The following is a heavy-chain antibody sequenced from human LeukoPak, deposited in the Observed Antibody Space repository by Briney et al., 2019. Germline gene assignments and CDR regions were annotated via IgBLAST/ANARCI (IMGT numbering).Heavy chain of an antibody. CDR2: IKEDGTEK. CDR1: GFTFSSYW. V-gene: IGHV3-7*01. Sequence: PGGSLRLSCAVSGFTFSSYWMSWVRQAPGKGLEWVANIKEDGTEKYYQDSVKGRFTISRDNAKNSLYLQMNSLRAEDTAVYYCVYGGYYRRIYFDYWGQGTLATVSS. D-gene: IGHD3-22*01. J-gene: IGHJ4*02. CDR3: VYGGYYRRIYFDY.